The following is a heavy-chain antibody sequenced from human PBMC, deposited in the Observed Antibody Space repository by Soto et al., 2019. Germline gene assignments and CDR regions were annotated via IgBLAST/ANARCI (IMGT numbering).Heavy chain of an antibody. CDR1: GFTFKNHA. CDR2: ISGSGNST. CDR3: ARDRGSYGYVN. J-gene: IGHJ4*02. V-gene: IGHV3-23*01. Sequence: VGSLRLSCAASGFTFKNHAMTWFRQAPGKGLEWVSSISGSGNSTYYADSVKGRFTISRDNFKTTLSLQMNSPTGDDTAVYYCARDRGSYGYVNWGQGTPVTVSS. D-gene: IGHD3-16*01.